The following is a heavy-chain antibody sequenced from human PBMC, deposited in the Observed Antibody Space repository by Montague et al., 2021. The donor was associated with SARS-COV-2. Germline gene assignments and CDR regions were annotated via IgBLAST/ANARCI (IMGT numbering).Heavy chain of an antibody. CDR2: IYYSGST. V-gene: IGHV4-39*01. D-gene: IGHD6-19*01. CDR3: ARQRRGGLVSTPRFFDY. J-gene: IGHJ4*02. CDR1: GGSISSSSYY. Sequence: SETLSLTCTVSGGSISSSSYYWGWIRQPPGKGLEWIGSIYYSGSTYYNPSPKSRVTISVDTSKNQFSLKLSSVTAADTVVYYCARQRRGGLVSTPRFFDYWGQGTLVTVSS.